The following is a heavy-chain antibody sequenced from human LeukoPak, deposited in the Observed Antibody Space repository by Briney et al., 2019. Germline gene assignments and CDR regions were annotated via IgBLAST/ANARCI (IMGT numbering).Heavy chain of an antibody. CDR2: IYSGGST. CDR3: ARGPQQDGGYYFDY. D-gene: IGHD1-14*01. J-gene: IGHJ4*02. Sequence: GGSLRLSCAASGFTVSSNYMSWVRQAPGKGLEWVSVIYSGGSTYYADSVKGRFTISRDNSKNTLYLQMNSLRAEDTAVYYCARGPQQDGGYYFDYWGQGTLVTVSS. V-gene: IGHV3-53*01. CDR1: GFTVSSNY.